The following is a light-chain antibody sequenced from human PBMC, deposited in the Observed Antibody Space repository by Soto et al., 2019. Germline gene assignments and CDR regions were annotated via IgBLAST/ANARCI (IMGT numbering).Light chain of an antibody. CDR2: DDR. J-gene: IGLJ1*01. CDR3: SSYTSSNILYV. Sequence: SYELTQPPSVSVAPGQTARITCGGNNIDSKSVHWYQQKPGQAPVLVVYDDRDRPSGIPERISGTNSGNTASLTISGLQAEDEADYYCSSYTSSNILYVFGTGTKLTVL. CDR1: NIDSKS. V-gene: IGLV3-21*02.